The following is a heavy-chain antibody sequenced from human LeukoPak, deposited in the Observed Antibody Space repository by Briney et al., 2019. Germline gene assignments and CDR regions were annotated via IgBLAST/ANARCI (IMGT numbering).Heavy chain of an antibody. CDR3: ARGTYSGSYAPFDY. V-gene: IGHV4-59*01. D-gene: IGHD1-26*01. Sequence: PSETLSLTCTVSGGSISSYYWSWIRQPPGKGLEWLGYIYYSGSTNYNPSLKGRVTISVDTSKNQFSLKLSSVTAADTAVYYCARGTYSGSYAPFDYWGQGTLVTVSS. CDR1: GGSISSYY. CDR2: IYYSGST. J-gene: IGHJ4*02.